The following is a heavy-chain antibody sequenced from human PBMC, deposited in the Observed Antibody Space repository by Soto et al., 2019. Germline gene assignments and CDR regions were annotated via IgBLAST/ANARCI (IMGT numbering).Heavy chain of an antibody. J-gene: IGHJ4*02. CDR1: RFTFSTFA. CDR3: AKDSYSDVWSGHYYYFDF. V-gene: IGHV3-23*01. Sequence: EVQLLESGGGLVETGGSLRLSCAASRFTFSTFAMSWVRQAPGKGLEWVAAISGGGANTYYADSVKGRFTISRDNSKNTLYLQMDSLRAEDTAIYFCAKDSYSDVWSGHYYYFDFWGQGTLVTVSS. CDR2: ISGGGANT. D-gene: IGHD3-3*01.